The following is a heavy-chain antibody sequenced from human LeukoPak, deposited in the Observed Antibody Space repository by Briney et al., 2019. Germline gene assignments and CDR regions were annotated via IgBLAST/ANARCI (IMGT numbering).Heavy chain of an antibody. CDR2: INSDGSST. D-gene: IGHD5-12*01. CDR3: ARGGNYDYKFDC. V-gene: IGHV3-74*01. J-gene: IGHJ4*02. CDR1: GFTFSSYW. Sequence: GGSLRLSCAASGFTFSSYWMHWVRHAPGKGLVWVSRINSDGSSTTYADSVKGRFTISRDNAKNTLYLQMNSLRAEDTAVYYCARGGNYDYKFDCWGQGTLVTVSS.